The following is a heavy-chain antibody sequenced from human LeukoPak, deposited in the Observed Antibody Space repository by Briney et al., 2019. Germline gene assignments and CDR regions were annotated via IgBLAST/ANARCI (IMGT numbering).Heavy chain of an antibody. D-gene: IGHD3-16*01. Sequence: SETLSLTCTVFGGPITGYYWSWIRQPPGKGLEWIGYVSYSGSTYYNPSLKSRVTISVDTSKNQFSLKLSSVTAADTAVYYCARWGLRLGEYRFDYWGQGTLVTVSS. CDR3: ARWGLRLGEYRFDY. CDR1: GGPITGYY. CDR2: VSYSGST. V-gene: IGHV4-59*12. J-gene: IGHJ4*02.